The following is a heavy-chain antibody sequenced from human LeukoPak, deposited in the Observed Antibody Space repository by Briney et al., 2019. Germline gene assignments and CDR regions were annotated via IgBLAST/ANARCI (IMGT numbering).Heavy chain of an antibody. D-gene: IGHD6-13*01. CDR3: VRTRRYSSSWYNAFDI. V-gene: IGHV4-59*01. CDR1: DGSISSYY. CDR2: IYYSGNT. J-gene: IGHJ3*02. Sequence: SETLSLTCTVSDGSISSYYWSWIRQPPGKGLEWIGYIYYSGNTKYNPSLKSRVTISLDTSKNQLSPKVNSVTAADTAVYYCVRTRRYSSSWYNAFDIWGQGTMVTVSS.